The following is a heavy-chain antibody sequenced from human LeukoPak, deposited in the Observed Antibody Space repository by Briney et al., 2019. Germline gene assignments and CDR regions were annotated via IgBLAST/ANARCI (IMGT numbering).Heavy chain of an antibody. J-gene: IGHJ4*02. V-gene: IGHV3-7*01. CDR3: AREGIAVAVPFDY. CDR1: GFTFSTYS. CDR2: IKQDGSEK. Sequence: PGGSLRLSCAASGFTFSTYSMNWVRQAPGKGLEWVANIKQDGSEKYYVDSVKGRFTISRDNAKNSLYLQMNSLRAEDTAVYYCAREGIAVAVPFDYWDQGTLVPVSS. D-gene: IGHD6-19*01.